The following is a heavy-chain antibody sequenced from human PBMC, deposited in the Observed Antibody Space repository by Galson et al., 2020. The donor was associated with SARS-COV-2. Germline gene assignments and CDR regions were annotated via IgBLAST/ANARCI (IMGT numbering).Heavy chain of an antibody. CDR3: ARDTTQQRAYGMDV. CDR1: GGSISSGGYY. D-gene: IGHD6-13*01. Sequence: SQTLSLICTVSGGSISSGGYYWSWIRQHPGKGLEWIGYIYYSGSTYYNPSLKSRVTISVDTSKNQFSLKLSSVTAADTAVYYCARDTTQQRAYGMDVWCQGTTVTVSS. V-gene: IGHV4-31*03. CDR2: IYYSGST. J-gene: IGHJ6*02.